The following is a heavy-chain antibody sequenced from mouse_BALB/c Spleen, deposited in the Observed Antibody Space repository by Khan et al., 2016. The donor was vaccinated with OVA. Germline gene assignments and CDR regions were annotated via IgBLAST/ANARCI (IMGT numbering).Heavy chain of an antibody. CDR1: GYSITSDYA. Sequence: EVELVESGPGLVKPSQSLSLTCTVTGYSITSDYAWNWIRQFPGNTLEWMGYISYSGSTNYNPSLKSRISITRDTSKNQFILQLNSVTTKDTATYYCARDDSRYNYAVDYWGQGTSVTVSS. D-gene: IGHD2-4*01. J-gene: IGHJ4*01. V-gene: IGHV3-2*02. CDR3: ARDDSRYNYAVDY. CDR2: ISYSGST.